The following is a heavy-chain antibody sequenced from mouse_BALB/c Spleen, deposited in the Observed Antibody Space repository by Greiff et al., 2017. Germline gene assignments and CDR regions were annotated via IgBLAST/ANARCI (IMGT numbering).Heavy chain of an antibody. Sequence: EVKLMESGGGLVQPGGSRKLSCAASGFTFSSFGMHWVRQAPEKGLEWVAYISSGSSTIYYADTVKGRFTISRDNPKNTLFLQMTSLRSEDTAMYYCARLGWDGDYWGQGTTLTVSS. J-gene: IGHJ2*01. CDR3: ARLGWDGDY. CDR2: ISSGSSTI. D-gene: IGHD4-1*01. CDR1: GFTFSSFG. V-gene: IGHV5-17*02.